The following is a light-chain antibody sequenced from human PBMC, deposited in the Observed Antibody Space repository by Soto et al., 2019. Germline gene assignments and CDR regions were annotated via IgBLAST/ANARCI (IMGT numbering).Light chain of an antibody. V-gene: IGKV1-5*03. CDR3: LEYNSYLIYT. Sequence: DIQMTQSPSTLSASVGDRVTITCGDRKSVSTGFASYQQKPGKAQKLLIYKASSVQSGVPSRFSGSGSGRDFTLTISRLQPDDFATYYCLEYNSYLIYTFGKGTKVDI. CDR1: KSVSTG. CDR2: KAS. J-gene: IGKJ2*01.